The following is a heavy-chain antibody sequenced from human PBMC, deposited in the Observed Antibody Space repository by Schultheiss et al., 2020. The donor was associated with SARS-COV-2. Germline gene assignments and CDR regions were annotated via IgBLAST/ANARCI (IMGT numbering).Heavy chain of an antibody. J-gene: IGHJ6*02. CDR3: ARDRLAVAVYYYYGMDV. V-gene: IGHV6-1*01. Sequence: SETLSLTCAISGDSVSSISAAWSWIRQSPSRGLEWLGRTYYRSKWYNDYAVSVKSRITINPDTSKNQFSLQLNSVTPEDTAVYYCARDRLAVAVYYYYGMDVWGQGTTVTVSS. CDR1: GDSVSSISAA. D-gene: IGHD6-19*01. CDR2: TYYRSKWYN.